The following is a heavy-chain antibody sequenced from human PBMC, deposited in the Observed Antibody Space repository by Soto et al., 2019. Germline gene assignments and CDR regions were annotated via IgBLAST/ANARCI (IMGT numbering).Heavy chain of an antibody. V-gene: IGHV4-31*03. J-gene: IGHJ4*02. D-gene: IGHD3-10*01. CDR1: GDSINNGGYY. Sequence: SETLSLTCTVSGDSINNGGYYWSWIRQHPGKGLEWIGYIYYSGTTYYNPSLKSRVTISVDTSKNQFSLNLNSVTAADTAVYYCARESGSVDIDYWGRGTLVAVSS. CDR2: IYYSGTT. CDR3: ARESGSVDIDY.